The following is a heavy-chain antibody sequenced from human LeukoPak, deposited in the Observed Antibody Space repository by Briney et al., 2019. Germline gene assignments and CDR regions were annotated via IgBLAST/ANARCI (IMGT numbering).Heavy chain of an antibody. Sequence: PGGSLRLSCAASGFTFSTYGIHWVRQAPGKGLEWVSSISSSSSYIYYADSVKGRFTISRDNAKNSLYLQMNSLRAEDTAVYYCARDHTGIRRITMVIDAFDIWGQGTMVTVSS. J-gene: IGHJ3*02. CDR3: ARDHTGIRRITMVIDAFDI. D-gene: IGHD3-10*01. V-gene: IGHV3-21*01. CDR2: ISSSSSYI. CDR1: GFTFSTYG.